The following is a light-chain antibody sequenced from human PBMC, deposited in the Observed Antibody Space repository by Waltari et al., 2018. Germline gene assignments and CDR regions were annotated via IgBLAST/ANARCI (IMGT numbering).Light chain of an antibody. Sequence: EIVLTQSPATLSLFPGERATLPCRASQSVSSSLAWYQQKPGQAPRLLIYGASSRATGIPDRFSGIGSGTDFTLTISSLEPEDFAVYYCQQYSNWPQTFGQGTKVEIK. CDR1: QSVSSS. V-gene: IGKV3D-20*02. CDR3: QQYSNWPQT. CDR2: GAS. J-gene: IGKJ1*01.